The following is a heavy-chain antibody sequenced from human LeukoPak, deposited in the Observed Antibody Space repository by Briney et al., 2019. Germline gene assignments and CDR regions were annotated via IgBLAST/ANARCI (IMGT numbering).Heavy chain of an antibody. V-gene: IGHV3-21*01. Sequence: GGSLRLSCAASGFTFSSYSMNWVRQAPGKGLEWVSSISSSSSYIYYADSVKGRFTISRDNAKNSLYLQMNSLRAEDTAVYYCARDLKIDYNSGWYSFDYWGRGTLVTVSS. J-gene: IGHJ4*02. CDR3: ARDLKIDYNSGWYSFDY. CDR1: GFTFSSYS. CDR2: ISSSSSYI. D-gene: IGHD6-19*01.